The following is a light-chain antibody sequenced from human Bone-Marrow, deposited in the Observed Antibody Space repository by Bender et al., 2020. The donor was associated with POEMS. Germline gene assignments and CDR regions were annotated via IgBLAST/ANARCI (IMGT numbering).Light chain of an antibody. CDR2: DDS. V-gene: IGLV3-21*02. CDR3: QVWDTRDHLI. J-gene: IGLJ2*01. CDR1: RIGTKN. Sequence: SYVLTQPPSVSVAPGQTAKIICEGDRIGTKNVHWYQQRPGQAPVLFVYDDSDRPSGIPERFSGSNSGNTATLTIRRVEAGDEADYYCQVWDTRDHLIFGGGTKLTVL.